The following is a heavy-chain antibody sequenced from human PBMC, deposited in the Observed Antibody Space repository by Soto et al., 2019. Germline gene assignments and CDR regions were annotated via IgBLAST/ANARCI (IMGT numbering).Heavy chain of an antibody. Sequence: QVQLVQSGAEVKKSGASVKVSCKASGYTFTGYYIHWVRQAPGQGLEWMGEIGPNRGDTKYAQKFQGSVTMTRDTSISTVYMELSNLSPDDTAVYYCGRGRSGELVVFYWGQGTLVTVYS. D-gene: IGHD1-7*01. V-gene: IGHV1-2*02. J-gene: IGHJ4*02. CDR2: IGPNRGDT. CDR1: GYTFTGYY. CDR3: GRGRSGELVVFY.